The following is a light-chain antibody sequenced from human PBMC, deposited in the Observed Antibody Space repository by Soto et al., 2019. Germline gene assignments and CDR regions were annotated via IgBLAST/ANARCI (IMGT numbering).Light chain of an antibody. J-gene: IGLJ1*01. CDR3: QSYDSSLSGFYV. CDR2: GNS. CDR1: SSNIGAGYD. V-gene: IGLV1-40*01. Sequence: QSALTQPPSVSGAPGQRVTIFCTGSSSNIGAGYDVHWYQHIPGTAPKLLIYGNSNRPSGVPDRFSGSKSGTSASLAITGLQAEDEADYHCQSYDSSLSGFYVFGTGTKVTVL.